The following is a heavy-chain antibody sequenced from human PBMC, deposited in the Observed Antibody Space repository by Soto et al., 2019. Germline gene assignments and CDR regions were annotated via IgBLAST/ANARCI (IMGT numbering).Heavy chain of an antibody. V-gene: IGHV4-31*03. D-gene: IGHD5-18*01. Sequence: KTSETLSLTCTVSGDSISSGGYYWSWIRQHPGKGLEWIGYIYYSGSTYYNPSLKSRVTISVDTAKNQFSLKLSCVTAADTAVYYCTGWVTVKCGQRGYPYAIESSGQAP. CDR1: GDSISSGGYY. CDR2: IYYSGST. CDR3: TGWVTVKCGQRGYPYAIES. J-gene: IGHJ3*02.